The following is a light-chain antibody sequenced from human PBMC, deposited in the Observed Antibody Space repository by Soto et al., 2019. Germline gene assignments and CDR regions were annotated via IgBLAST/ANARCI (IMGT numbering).Light chain of an antibody. V-gene: IGKV1-5*03. Sequence: DIQMTRFPSTLSASVGDRVTITCRASQSISSWLAWYQQKPGKAPKVLIYKASILESGVPSRFSGSGSGTEFTLTISSLQPDDFATYYCQQYNNDLITFGQGTRLEIK. CDR2: KAS. CDR3: QQYNNDLIT. CDR1: QSISSW. J-gene: IGKJ5*01.